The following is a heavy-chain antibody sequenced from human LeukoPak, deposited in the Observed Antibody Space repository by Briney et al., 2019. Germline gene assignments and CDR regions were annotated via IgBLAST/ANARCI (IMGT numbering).Heavy chain of an antibody. J-gene: IGHJ4*02. CDR2: IYYSGST. V-gene: IGHV4-59*01. CDR3: ARVRYDFWSGYYGAYEGSKEFDY. CDR1: GGSISSYH. D-gene: IGHD3-3*01. Sequence: SETLSLTCTVSGGSISSYHWGWIRQPPGKGLEWIGYIYYSGSTNYNPSLKSRVTISVDTSKNQFSLKLSSVTAADTAVYYCARVRYDFWSGYYGAYEGSKEFDYWGQGTLVTVSS.